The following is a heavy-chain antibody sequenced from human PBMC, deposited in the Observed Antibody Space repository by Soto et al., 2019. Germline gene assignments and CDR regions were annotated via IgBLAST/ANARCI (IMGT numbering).Heavy chain of an antibody. CDR2: VSNEGSK. Sequence: EVQLVESGGGLVQPGGSLRLACAGSGFRVSDYWMHWVRQAPGKGLVWVSRVSNEGSKEYADFVKGRFTLSKDNAKNTLYLEMDSLSVEDTARYYWTATPRNGMGVWGQGTKVTVAS. V-gene: IGHV3-74*01. CDR1: GFRVSDYW. J-gene: IGHJ6*02. CDR3: TATPRNGMGV. D-gene: IGHD5-18*01.